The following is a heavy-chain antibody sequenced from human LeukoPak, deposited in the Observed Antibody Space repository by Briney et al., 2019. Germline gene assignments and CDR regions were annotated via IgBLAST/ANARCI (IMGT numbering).Heavy chain of an antibody. CDR1: GFTFRGYS. D-gene: IGHD3-9*01. V-gene: IGHV3-21*01. CDR2: ISGSSGSI. CDR3: ARANPPAISFFDW. J-gene: IGHJ4*02. Sequence: GGSLRLSXAASGFTFRGYSMNWVRLAPGKGLEWVSSISGSSGSIYYADSVKGRFTISRDNAKNSLDLQMNSLRAEDTAVYYCARANPPAISFFDWWGQGALVSVSS.